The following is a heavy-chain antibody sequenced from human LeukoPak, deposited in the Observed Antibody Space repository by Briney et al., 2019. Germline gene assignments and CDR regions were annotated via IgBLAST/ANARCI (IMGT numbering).Heavy chain of an antibody. CDR1: GFTFSSYG. J-gene: IGHJ3*02. CDR3: AKDGYYGSGRGAFDI. D-gene: IGHD3-10*01. CDR2: ISYDGSNK. Sequence: GGSLRLSCVASGFTFSSYGMHWVRQAPGKGLEWVAVISYDGSNKYYADSVKGRFTISRDNSKNTLYLQMNSLRAEDTAVYYCAKDGYYGSGRGAFDIWGQGTMVTVSS. V-gene: IGHV3-30*18.